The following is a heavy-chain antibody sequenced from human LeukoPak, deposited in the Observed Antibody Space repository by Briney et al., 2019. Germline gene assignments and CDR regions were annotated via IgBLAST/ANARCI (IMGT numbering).Heavy chain of an antibody. Sequence: SETLSLTCAVYGGSFSGYYWSWIRQPPGKGLEWIGEINHSGSTNYNPSLKSRVTISVDTSKNQFSLKLSSVTAADTAVYYCARVRDTHDFWSAKDQGVWFDPWGQGTLVTVSS. CDR1: GGSFSGYY. J-gene: IGHJ5*02. V-gene: IGHV4-34*01. D-gene: IGHD3-3*01. CDR2: INHSGST. CDR3: ARVRDTHDFWSAKDQGVWFDP.